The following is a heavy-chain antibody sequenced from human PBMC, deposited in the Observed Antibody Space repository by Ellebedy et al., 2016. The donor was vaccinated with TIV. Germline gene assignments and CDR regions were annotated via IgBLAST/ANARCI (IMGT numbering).Heavy chain of an antibody. V-gene: IGHV3-9*01. Sequence: GGSLRLSCAASGFTFDDYAMHWVRQAPGKGLEWVAGISWNSGTLAYADSVKGRFTISRSNAKNSLYLQMNSLRAEDTALYYCARREYTFGGSIGPFDSWGQGTLVTVSS. CDR3: ARREYTFGGSIGPFDS. J-gene: IGHJ4*02. CDR2: ISWNSGTL. D-gene: IGHD3-16*02. CDR1: GFTFDDYA.